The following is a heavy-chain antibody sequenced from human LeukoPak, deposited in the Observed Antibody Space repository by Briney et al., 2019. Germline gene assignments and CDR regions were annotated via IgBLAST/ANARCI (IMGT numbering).Heavy chain of an antibody. D-gene: IGHD5-18*01. J-gene: IGHJ3*02. Sequence: SETLSLTCTVSGGSISSYSWSWVRQPPGMGLEWIGYVHYSGSPNYNPSLKSRVTMSVDTSKNQFSLELSSVTAADTAVYYCARDPGGYSYGSGYAFDIWGQGTMVTVSS. CDR3: ARDPGGYSYGSGYAFDI. CDR1: GGSISSYS. V-gene: IGHV4-59*01. CDR2: VHYSGSP.